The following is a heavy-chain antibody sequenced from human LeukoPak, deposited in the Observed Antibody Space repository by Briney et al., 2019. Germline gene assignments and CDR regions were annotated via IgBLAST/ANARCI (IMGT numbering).Heavy chain of an antibody. J-gene: IGHJ4*02. CDR1: GCTFTSYD. CDR3: ARAEGRYWYFSNDY. Sequence: GASVKVSCKASGCTFTSYDINWVRQATGQGLEWMGWMNPNSGNTGYAQKFQGRVTITRNTSISTAYMELSRLRSDDTAVYYCARAEGRYWYFSNDYWGRGTLISVSS. V-gene: IGHV1-8*03. CDR2: MNPNSGNT. D-gene: IGHD2-8*02.